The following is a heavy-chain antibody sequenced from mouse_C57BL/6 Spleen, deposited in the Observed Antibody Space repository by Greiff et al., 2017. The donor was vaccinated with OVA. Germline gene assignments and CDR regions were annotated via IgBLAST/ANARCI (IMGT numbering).Heavy chain of an antibody. CDR3: ARNSGSSYCYFDV. CDR2: IDPEDGET. V-gene: IGHV14-2*01. CDR1: GFNIKDYY. Sequence: EVQLQQSGAELVKPGASVKLSCTASGFNIKDYYMHWVKQRTEQGLEWIGRIDPEDGETKYAPKFPGKATITADTSSNTAYLQLSSLTSEDTAVYYCARNSGSSYCYFDVWGTGTTVTVSS. D-gene: IGHD1-1*01. J-gene: IGHJ1*03.